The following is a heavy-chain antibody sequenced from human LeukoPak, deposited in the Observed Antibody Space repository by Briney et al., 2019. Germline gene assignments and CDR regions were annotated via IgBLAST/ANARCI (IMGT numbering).Heavy chain of an antibody. V-gene: IGHV4-59*01. Sequence: SETLSLTSTVSGGSISSYYWSWIRQPPGKGLKWIGYIYYSGSTNYNPSLKSRVTISVDTSKNQFSLKLSSVTAADTAVYYCARVGTVVTPGSAKFDIWGQGTMVTVSS. CDR1: GGSISSYY. D-gene: IGHD4-23*01. CDR2: IYYSGST. J-gene: IGHJ3*02. CDR3: ARVGTVVTPGSAKFDI.